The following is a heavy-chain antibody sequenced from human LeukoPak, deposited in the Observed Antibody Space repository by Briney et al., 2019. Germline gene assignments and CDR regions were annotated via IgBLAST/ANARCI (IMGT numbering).Heavy chain of an antibody. CDR2: ISGSGGST. J-gene: IGHJ4*02. CDR1: GFTFSSYA. Sequence: GGSLRLSCAASGFTFSSYAMSWVRQAPGKGLEWVSAISGSGGSTYYADSVKGRFTTSRDNSNNTLYLQMNSVRAEDTAVYYCAKDRAMVRVDWGQGTLVTVSS. D-gene: IGHD3-10*01. V-gene: IGHV3-23*01. CDR3: AKDRAMVRVD.